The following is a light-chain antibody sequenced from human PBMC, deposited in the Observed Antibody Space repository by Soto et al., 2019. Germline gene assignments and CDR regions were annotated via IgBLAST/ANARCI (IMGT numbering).Light chain of an antibody. CDR2: DVS. CDR1: SSYVGGYNY. J-gene: IGLJ1*01. Sequence: QSALTQPASVSGSPGQSITISCTGTSSYVGGYNYVSWYQQHPGKAPKFMIYDVSNRPSGVSNRFSGSKSGNTASLTISRLQAEDESDYYCSSYTTSNSRQIVFGTGTKVTVL. V-gene: IGLV2-14*01. CDR3: SSYTTSNSRQIV.